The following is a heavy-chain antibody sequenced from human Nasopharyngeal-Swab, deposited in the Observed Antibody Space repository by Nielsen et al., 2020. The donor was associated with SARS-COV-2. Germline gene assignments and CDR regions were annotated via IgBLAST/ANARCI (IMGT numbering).Heavy chain of an antibody. Sequence: ASVKVSCKVSGYTLTELSMHWVRQATGQGLEWMGWMNPNSGNTGYAQKFQGRVTMTRNTSISTAYMELSSLRSEDTAVYYCARSARYYDYVWGSYRQSGMDVWGQGTTVTVSS. CDR2: MNPNSGNT. CDR1: GYTLTELS. V-gene: IGHV1-8*01. D-gene: IGHD3-16*02. J-gene: IGHJ6*02. CDR3: ARSARYYDYVWGSYRQSGMDV.